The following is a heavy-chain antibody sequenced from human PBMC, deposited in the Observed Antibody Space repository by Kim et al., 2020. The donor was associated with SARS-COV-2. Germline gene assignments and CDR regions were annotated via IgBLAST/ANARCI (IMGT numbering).Heavy chain of an antibody. J-gene: IGHJ4*02. CDR3: AKGSKGSGWYEGY. V-gene: IGHV3-23*01. D-gene: IGHD6-19*01. CDR2: ISGSGDST. CDR1: GFTFSSYA. Sequence: GGSLRLSCAASGFTFSSYAMSWVRQAPGKGLEWVSAISGSGDSTYYADSVKGRFTISRDNSKNTLCLQMNSLRADDTAVYYCAKGSKGSGWYEGYWGQGTLVTVSS.